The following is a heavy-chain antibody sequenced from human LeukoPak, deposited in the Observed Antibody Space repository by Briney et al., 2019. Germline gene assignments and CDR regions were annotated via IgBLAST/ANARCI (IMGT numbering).Heavy chain of an antibody. CDR3: AKDVGKWESLHFFDY. CDR1: GFTFSSYA. D-gene: IGHD1-26*01. J-gene: IGHJ4*02. V-gene: IGHV3-23*01. CDR2: VSGSGGST. Sequence: GGSLRLSCAASGFTFSSYAMSWVRQAPGKGLEWVSAVSGSGGSTYYADSVKGRFTISRDNSQNTLYLQMNSLRAEDTAVYYCAKDVGKWESLHFFDYWGQGTLVTVSS.